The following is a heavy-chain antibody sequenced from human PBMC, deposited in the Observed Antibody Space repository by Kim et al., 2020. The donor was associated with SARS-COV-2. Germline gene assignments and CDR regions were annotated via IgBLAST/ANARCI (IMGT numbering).Heavy chain of an antibody. V-gene: IGHV3-23*01. Sequence: GGSLRLSCAASGFTFSSYAMSWVRQAPGKGLEWVSAISGSGGSTYYADSVKGRFTISRDNSNNTLYLQMNSLRAEDTAVYYCAKDAEEYYYDSSGYYSDYWGQGTLVTVSS. D-gene: IGHD3-22*01. CDR2: ISGSGGST. J-gene: IGHJ4*02. CDR1: GFTFSSYA. CDR3: AKDAEEYYYDSSGYYSDY.